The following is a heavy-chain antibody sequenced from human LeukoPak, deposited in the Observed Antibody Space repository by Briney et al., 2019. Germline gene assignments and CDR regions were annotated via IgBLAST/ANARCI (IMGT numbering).Heavy chain of an antibody. J-gene: IGHJ4*02. CDR3: ARDIVDSSGVDY. Sequence: PSETLSLTCTVSGGSISSSSYYWGWIRQPPGKGLEWIGSIYYSGSTYYNPSLKSRVTISVDTSKNQFSLKLSSVTAADTAVYYCARDIVDSSGVDYWGQGTLVTVSS. CDR2: IYYSGST. CDR1: GGSISSSSYY. D-gene: IGHD6-19*01. V-gene: IGHV4-39*07.